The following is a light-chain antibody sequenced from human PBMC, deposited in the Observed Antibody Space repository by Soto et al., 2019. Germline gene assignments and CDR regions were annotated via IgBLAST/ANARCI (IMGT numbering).Light chain of an antibody. V-gene: IGLV2-18*02. J-gene: IGLJ1*01. CDR3: GSYTTSAARFV. Sequence: QSALTQPPSVSGSPGQSVTIPCTGTSSDVGGYNRVSWYQQPPGTAPQLLIYEVNNRPSGVPDRFSGSKSGNTASLTISGLQAEDDVDYYCGSYTTSAARFVFGTGTKLTVL. CDR2: EVN. CDR1: SSDVGGYNR.